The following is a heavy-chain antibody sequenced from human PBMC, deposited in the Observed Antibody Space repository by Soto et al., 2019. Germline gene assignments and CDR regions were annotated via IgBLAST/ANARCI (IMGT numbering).Heavy chain of an antibody. V-gene: IGHV1-46*01. D-gene: IGHD1-26*01. CDR3: ARDLVGANDY. CDR1: GYTFTSYY. J-gene: IGHJ4*02. CDR2: INPSGGNT. Sequence: EASVKVSCKASGYTFTSYYMHWVRQAPGQGLEWMGIINPSGGNTGYAQKFQGRVNMTRNTSISTAYMELSSLRSEDTAVYYCARDLVGANDYWGQGTLVTVSS.